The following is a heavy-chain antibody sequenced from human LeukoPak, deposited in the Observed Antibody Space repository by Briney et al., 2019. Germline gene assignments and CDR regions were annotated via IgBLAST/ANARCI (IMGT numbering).Heavy chain of an antibody. CDR2: ISSSGSTI. CDR3: AGFTVTTSH. V-gene: IGHV3-48*03. J-gene: IGHJ4*02. D-gene: IGHD4-17*01. Sequence: GGSLRLSCAASGFTFSSYEMNWVRQAPGKGLEWVSYISSSGSTIYYADSVKGRFTISRDNAKNSLYLQMNSLRAEDTAVYYCAGFTVTTSHWGQGTLVTVSS. CDR1: GFTFSSYE.